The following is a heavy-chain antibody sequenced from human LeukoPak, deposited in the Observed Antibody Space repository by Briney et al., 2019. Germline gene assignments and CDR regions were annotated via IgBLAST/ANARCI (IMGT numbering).Heavy chain of an antibody. J-gene: IGHJ4*02. CDR3: ARARIPAVRGVILDY. CDR2: INHSGST. V-gene: IGHV4-34*01. D-gene: IGHD3-10*01. Sequence: SETLSLTCAVYGGSFSGYYWSWIRQPPGKGLEWIGEINHSGSTNYNPSLKSRVTISVDTSKNQFSLKLSSVTAADTAVYYCARARIPAVRGVILDYWGQGTLVTVSS. CDR1: GGSFSGYY.